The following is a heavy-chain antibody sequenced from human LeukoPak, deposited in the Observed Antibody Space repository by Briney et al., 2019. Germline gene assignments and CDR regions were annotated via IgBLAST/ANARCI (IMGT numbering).Heavy chain of an antibody. D-gene: IGHD1-26*01. V-gene: IGHV3-53*01. Sequence: PGGSLRLSCAASGFSVSSNYMSWVRQAQGKGLEWVSVMYTGGRIYYADSVKGRIAISRDNSKNTLYLQMNSLRVEDTAIYYCAKGGSGNYHDYWGQGTLVTVSS. J-gene: IGHJ4*02. CDR1: GFSVSSNY. CDR3: AKGGSGNYHDY. CDR2: MYTGGRI.